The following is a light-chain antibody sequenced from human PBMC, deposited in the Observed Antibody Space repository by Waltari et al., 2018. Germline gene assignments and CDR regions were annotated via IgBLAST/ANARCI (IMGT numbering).Light chain of an antibody. Sequence: QLVLTQSPSASASLGASVKLTCTLSSGHSSNIIAWLQLQREKGPRYLMTVNSDGSHSKGDELPDRFSGSSSGAERYLTVCSLQSEDEADYYCQTGGHGTWVFGGGTKLTVL. V-gene: IGLV4-69*01. J-gene: IGLJ3*02. CDR1: SGHSSNI. CDR3: QTGGHGTWV. CDR2: VNSDGSH.